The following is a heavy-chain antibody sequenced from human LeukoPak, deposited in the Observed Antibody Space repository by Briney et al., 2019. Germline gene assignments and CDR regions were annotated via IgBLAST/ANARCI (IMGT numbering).Heavy chain of an antibody. D-gene: IGHD3-10*01. CDR3: AAASIGGLYDAFDI. CDR1: GFTFTSSA. CDR2: IVVGSGNT. Sequence: GTSVKVSCKASGFTFTSSAMQWVRQARGQRLEWIGWIVVGSGNTNYAQKFQERVTITRDMSTSTAYMELSSLRSEDTAVYYCAAASIGGLYDAFDIWGQGTMVTVSS. V-gene: IGHV1-58*02. J-gene: IGHJ3*02.